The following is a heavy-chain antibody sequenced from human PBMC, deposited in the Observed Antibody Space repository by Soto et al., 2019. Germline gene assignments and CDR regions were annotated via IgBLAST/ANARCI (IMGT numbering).Heavy chain of an antibody. CDR1: GGTFRNYP. J-gene: IGHJ4*02. CDR2: IFPLTDIP. V-gene: IGHV1-69*02. Sequence: QVQLVQSGTEVKKPGSSVKVSCKASGGTFRNYPINWVRQAPGQGLEWMGSIFPLTDIPDYAQNFQARLTISADKSTSTAYMELSGLRSDDTAMYFCARSTLVVLNYFESWGQGTLVTVSS. CDR3: ARSTLVVLNYFES. D-gene: IGHD1-1*01.